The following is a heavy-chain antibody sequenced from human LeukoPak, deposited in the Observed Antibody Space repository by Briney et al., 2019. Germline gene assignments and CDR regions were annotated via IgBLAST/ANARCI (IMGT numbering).Heavy chain of an antibody. CDR1: GYTLTELS. CDR3: ATGDGSPGYFDY. CDR2: FDPEDGET. D-gene: IGHD5-24*01. Sequence: AASVKVSCKVSGYTLTELSMLWVRQAPGKGLEWMGGFDPEDGETIYAQKFQGRVTMTEDTSTDTAYMELSSLRSEDTAVYYCATGDGSPGYFDYWGQGTLVTVSS. J-gene: IGHJ4*02. V-gene: IGHV1-24*01.